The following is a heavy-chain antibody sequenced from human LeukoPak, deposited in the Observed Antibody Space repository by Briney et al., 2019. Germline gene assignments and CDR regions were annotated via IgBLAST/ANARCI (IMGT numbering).Heavy chain of an antibody. CDR3: VRTYYDILTGYNPYFDY. D-gene: IGHD3-9*01. V-gene: IGHV3-21*01. CDR1: GFIFSSHG. CDR2: ISPSGDIT. Sequence: GGSLRLSCAASGFIFSSHGMNWVRQAPGKGLEWVSGISPSGDITYYADSLKGRFTISRDNAKNSLYLQMNSLRAEDTAVYYCVRTYYDILTGYNPYFDYWGQGILVTVSS. J-gene: IGHJ4*02.